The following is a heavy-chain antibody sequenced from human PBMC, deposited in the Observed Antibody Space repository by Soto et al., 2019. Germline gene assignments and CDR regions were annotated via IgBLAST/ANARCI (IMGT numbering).Heavy chain of an antibody. D-gene: IGHD6-13*01. CDR1: GFTFSSYG. J-gene: IGHJ5*02. CDR3: AKDFSNPTTTPSVAGPMGRIRPPGP. CDR2: ISYDGSNK. Sequence: PGGSLRLSCAASGFTFSSYGMHWVRQAPGKGLEWVAVISYDGSNKYYADSVKGRFTISRDNSKNTLYLQMNSLRAEDTAVYYCAKDFSNPTTTPSVAGPMGRIRPPGPWGQGTLVTVSS. V-gene: IGHV3-30*18.